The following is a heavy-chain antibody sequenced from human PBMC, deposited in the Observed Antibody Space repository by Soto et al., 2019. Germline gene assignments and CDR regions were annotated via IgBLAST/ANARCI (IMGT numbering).Heavy chain of an antibody. CDR3: ARDLGYSYASYYYGMDV. Sequence: GGSLRLSCAASGFTFSSYGMHCVRQAPGKGLEWVAVICYDGSNKYYADSVKGRFTISRDNSKNTLYLQMNSLRAEDTAVYYCARDLGYSYASYYYGMDVWGQGTTVTVSS. CDR1: GFTFSSYG. V-gene: IGHV3-33*01. D-gene: IGHD5-18*01. CDR2: ICYDGSNK. J-gene: IGHJ6*02.